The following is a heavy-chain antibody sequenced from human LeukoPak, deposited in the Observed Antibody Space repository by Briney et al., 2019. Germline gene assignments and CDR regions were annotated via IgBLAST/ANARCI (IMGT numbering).Heavy chain of an antibody. CDR1: GFTFSGSA. CDR2: IRSKANSYAT. CDR3: SRRRYSGYDLYYFDY. D-gene: IGHD5-12*01. Sequence: GGSLRLSCAASGFTFSGSAMHWVRQASGKGLEWVGRIRSKANSYATAYAASVKGRFTISRDDPKNTAYLQMNSLKTEDTALYYCSRRRYSGYDLYYFDYWGQGTLVTVSP. V-gene: IGHV3-73*01. J-gene: IGHJ4*02.